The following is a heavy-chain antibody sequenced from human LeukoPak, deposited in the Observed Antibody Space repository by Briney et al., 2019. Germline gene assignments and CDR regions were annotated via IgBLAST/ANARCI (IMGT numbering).Heavy chain of an antibody. J-gene: IGHJ5*02. CDR3: ARGYCTSGVCFDP. D-gene: IGHD2-8*01. V-gene: IGHV3-66*02. Sequence: GGSLRLSCAASGLTVSSNYMTWVRQAPGKGRGWVSIIYSGGSTYYADSVKGRFTISRDNSKDTLYLQMNSLRPEDTAVYYCARGYCTSGVCFDPWGQGTLVTVSS. CDR1: GLTVSSNY. CDR2: IYSGGST.